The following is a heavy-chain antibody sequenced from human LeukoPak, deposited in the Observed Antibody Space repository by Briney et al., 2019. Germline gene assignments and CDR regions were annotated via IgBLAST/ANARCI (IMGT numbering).Heavy chain of an antibody. Sequence: GGSLRLSCAASGFTFSSYSMNWVRQAPGKGLEWVSSISSSSSYIYYADSVKGRFTISRDNAKNSLYLQMNSLRAEDTAVYYCARDGEWLRLLYGMDVWGQGTTVTVSS. V-gene: IGHV3-21*01. CDR1: GFTFSSYS. J-gene: IGHJ6*02. CDR3: ARDGEWLRLLYGMDV. CDR2: ISSSSSYI. D-gene: IGHD5-12*01.